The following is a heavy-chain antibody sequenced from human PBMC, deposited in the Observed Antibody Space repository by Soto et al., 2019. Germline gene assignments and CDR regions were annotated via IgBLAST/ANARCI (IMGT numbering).Heavy chain of an antibody. V-gene: IGHV4-4*03. D-gene: IGHD5-18*01. J-gene: IGHJ4*02. CDR2: IYHSGST. Sequence: PATLALTFAVSGGCISRSNWWSWVRQPPGKGLELIGEIYHSGSTNYNPSPTSRVTISVAKSKNPFSLKLSSVTAADTAVYYCARIGRSYGQDYWAKGTLVTVSS. CDR3: ARIGRSYGQDY. CDR1: GGCISRSNW.